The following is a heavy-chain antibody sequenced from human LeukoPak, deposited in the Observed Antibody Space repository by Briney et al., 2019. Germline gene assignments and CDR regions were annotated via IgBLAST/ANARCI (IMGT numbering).Heavy chain of an antibody. V-gene: IGHV4-39*07. J-gene: IGHJ4*02. Sequence: PSETLSLTCTVSGGSISSSSYYWGWIRQPPGKGLEWIGNNYYSGSIYYNPSLKSRVTISIDTSKNQFSLKLSSVTAADTAVYYCARDGRVPPEVLPRYFDSWGQGTLVTVSS. CDR1: GGSISSSSYY. CDR3: ARDGRVPPEVLPRYFDS. CDR2: NYYSGSI. D-gene: IGHD1-14*01.